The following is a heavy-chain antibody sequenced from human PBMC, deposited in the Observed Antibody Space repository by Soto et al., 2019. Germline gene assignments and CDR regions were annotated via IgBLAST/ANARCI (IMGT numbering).Heavy chain of an antibody. CDR3: ARDRGEMATIALFDY. D-gene: IGHD5-12*01. Sequence: PGGSLRLSCAASGFTFSSYAMHWVRQAPGKGLEWVAVISYDGSNKYYADSVKGRFTISRDNSKNTLYLQMNSLRAEDTAVYYCARDRGEMATIALFDYWGQGTLVTVSS. V-gene: IGHV3-30-3*01. CDR2: ISYDGSNK. CDR1: GFTFSSYA. J-gene: IGHJ4*02.